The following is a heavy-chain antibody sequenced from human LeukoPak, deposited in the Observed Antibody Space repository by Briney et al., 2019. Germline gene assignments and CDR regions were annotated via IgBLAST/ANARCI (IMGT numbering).Heavy chain of an antibody. Sequence: GGSLRLSWAASEFTFSDYYMSWIRPAPGKGLAWVSYISSSGSTIYYADSVKGRFTISRDNAKNSLYLQMNSLRAEDTAVYYCARDFRPSSARYSSSWYRVPESYYYYGMDVWGQGTTVTVSS. D-gene: IGHD6-13*01. CDR1: EFTFSDYY. V-gene: IGHV3-11*01. J-gene: IGHJ6*02. CDR2: ISSSGSTI. CDR3: ARDFRPSSARYSSSWYRVPESYYYYGMDV.